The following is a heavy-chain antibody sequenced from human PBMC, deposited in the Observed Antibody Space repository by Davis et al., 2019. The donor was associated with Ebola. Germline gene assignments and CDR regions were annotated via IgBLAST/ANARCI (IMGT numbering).Heavy chain of an antibody. Sequence: SVTVSCMASVGTFNTLSISWVRPAPRQGLEWLGGIIPILDTTNYAQKFQGRVAISADKSTNTAYMELSSLRSEDTAMYYCARGGIAARPFNWFDPWGQGTLVTVSS. CDR2: IIPILDTT. CDR3: ARGGIAARPFNWFDP. D-gene: IGHD6-6*01. CDR1: VGTFNTLS. J-gene: IGHJ5*02. V-gene: IGHV1-69*10.